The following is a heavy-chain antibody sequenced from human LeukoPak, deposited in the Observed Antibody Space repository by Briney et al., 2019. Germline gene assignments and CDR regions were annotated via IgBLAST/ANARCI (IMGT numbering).Heavy chain of an antibody. V-gene: IGHV4-30-4*07. J-gene: IGHJ6*02. CDR1: GGSISSGGYS. Sequence: SQTLSLTCAVSGGSISSGGYSWSWIRQPPGKGLEWIGYIYYSGSTNYNPSLKSRVTISVDTSKNQFSLNLSSVTAADTAVYYCARVVYYGVDVWGQGTTVTASS. CDR3: ARVVYYGVDV. CDR2: IYYSGST.